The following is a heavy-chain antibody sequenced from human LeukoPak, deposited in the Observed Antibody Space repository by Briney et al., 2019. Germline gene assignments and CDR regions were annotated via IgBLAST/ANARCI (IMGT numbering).Heavy chain of an antibody. Sequence: PSETLSLTCTVSGGSISSYYWSWIRQPPGKGLEWIGYIYYSGSTNYNPSLKSRVTISVDTSKNQFSLKLSSVTAADTAVYYCARADGYSSDAFDIWGQGTMVTVSS. CDR3: ARADGYSSDAFDI. D-gene: IGHD5-18*01. V-gene: IGHV4-59*01. CDR1: GGSISSYY. CDR2: IYYSGST. J-gene: IGHJ3*02.